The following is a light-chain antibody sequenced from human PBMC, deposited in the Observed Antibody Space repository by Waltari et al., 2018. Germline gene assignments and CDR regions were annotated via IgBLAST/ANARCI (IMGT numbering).Light chain of an antibody. CDR1: HSISSW. V-gene: IGKV1-5*03. Sequence: DIQMTQSPPTLSASVGDRVTITCRTSHSISSWLAWYHQKPGKAPKPLIYKASSLQSGVPSRFSGSGSGTEFTLTISSLQPDDFATFYCQQYNTYPWTFGQGTKVEIK. J-gene: IGKJ1*01. CDR2: KAS. CDR3: QQYNTYPWT.